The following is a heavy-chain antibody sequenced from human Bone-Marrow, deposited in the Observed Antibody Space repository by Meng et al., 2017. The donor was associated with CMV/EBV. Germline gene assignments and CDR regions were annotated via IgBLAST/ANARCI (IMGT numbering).Heavy chain of an antibody. Sequence: AVAGGSISSSNWWSWVRQHPGKGLEWIGEIYHSGSTNYNPSLKSRVTISVDKSKNQFSLKLSSVTAADTTVYYCARESMVPAYYFDYWGQGTLVTVSS. CDR3: ARESMVPAYYFDY. V-gene: IGHV4-4*02. D-gene: IGHD3-10*01. CDR1: GGSISSSNW. CDR2: IYHSGST. J-gene: IGHJ4*02.